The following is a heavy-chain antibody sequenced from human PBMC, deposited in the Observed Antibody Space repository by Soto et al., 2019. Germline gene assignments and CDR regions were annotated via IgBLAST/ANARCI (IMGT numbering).Heavy chain of an antibody. CDR3: AKPVAEKLGMDDAFDI. Sequence: GGSLRLSCAASGFTFSSYAMSWVRQAPGKGLEWVSAISGSGGSTYYADSVKGRFTISRDNSKNTLYLQMNSLRAEDTAVYYCAKPVAEKLGMDDAFDIWGQGTMVTVSS. J-gene: IGHJ3*02. V-gene: IGHV3-23*01. D-gene: IGHD7-27*01. CDR1: GFTFSSYA. CDR2: ISGSGGST.